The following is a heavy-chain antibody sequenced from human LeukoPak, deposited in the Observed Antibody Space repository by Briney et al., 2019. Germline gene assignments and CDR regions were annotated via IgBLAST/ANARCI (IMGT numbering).Heavy chain of an antibody. V-gene: IGHV3-21*01. Sequence: GGSLRLSCAASGFTFSSYSMNWVRQAPGKGLEWVSSISSSSSYIYYADSVKGRFTISRDNAKNSLYLQMSSLRAEDTAVYYCARATPSGSGSYYAEFDYWGQGTLVTVSS. J-gene: IGHJ4*02. D-gene: IGHD3-10*01. CDR3: ARATPSGSGSYYAEFDY. CDR2: ISSSSSYI. CDR1: GFTFSSYS.